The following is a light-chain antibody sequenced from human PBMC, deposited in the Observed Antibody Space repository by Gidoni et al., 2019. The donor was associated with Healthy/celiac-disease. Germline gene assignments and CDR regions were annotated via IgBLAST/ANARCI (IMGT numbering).Light chain of an antibody. J-gene: IGLJ3*02. V-gene: IGLV3-19*01. CDR2: GKN. CDR1: SLRSYY. Sequence: SSELTHDPAVSVALGQTVRITCQGDSLRSYYASWYQKKPGQAPVLVIYGKNNRPSGIPDRFSGSSSGNTASLTITGAQAEDEADYYCNSRDSSGNRVFGGGTKLTVL. CDR3: NSRDSSGNRV.